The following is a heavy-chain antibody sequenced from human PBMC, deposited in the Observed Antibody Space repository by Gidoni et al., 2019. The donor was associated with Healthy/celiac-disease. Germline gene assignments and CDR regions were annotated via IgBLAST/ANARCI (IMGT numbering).Heavy chain of an antibody. CDR3: ARVANDAFDI. Sequence: QVQLVQSGAEGKKPGSSVKDPCKASGGTFSSYAISWVRQAPGQGLEWMGGIIPIFGTANYAQKFQGRVTITADESTRTAYMELSSLRSEDTAVYYCARVANDAFDIWGQGTMVTVSS. CDR1: GGTFSSYA. CDR2: IIPIFGTA. V-gene: IGHV1-69*01. J-gene: IGHJ3*02.